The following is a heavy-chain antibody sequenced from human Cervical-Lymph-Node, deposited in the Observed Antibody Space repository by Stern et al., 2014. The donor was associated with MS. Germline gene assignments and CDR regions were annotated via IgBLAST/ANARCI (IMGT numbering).Heavy chain of an antibody. D-gene: IGHD5-18*01. V-gene: IGHV7-4-1*02. CDR1: GYTFTSSA. CDR3: AREGSYGQYAN. CDR2: MNTNTGNP. J-gene: IGHJ4*02. Sequence: VQLVQSGSELKKPGASVKVSCKASGYTFTSSATQWVRQAPGQGLEWMGWMNTNTGNPTYAQGFSGRFVFSLDTSVSTAFLQISSLKAEDTGMYYCAREGSYGQYANWGQGTLVTVSS.